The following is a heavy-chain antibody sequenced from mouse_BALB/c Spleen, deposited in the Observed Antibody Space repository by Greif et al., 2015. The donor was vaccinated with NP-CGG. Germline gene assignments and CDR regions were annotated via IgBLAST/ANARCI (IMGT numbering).Heavy chain of an antibody. CDR3: ARRGDCDGFDY. Sequence: VQLQQSGAELAKPGASVKMSCKASGYTFTSYRMHWVKQRPGQGLEWIGYINPSTGYTEYDQKFKDKATLTADKSSSTAYMQLSSLTSEDSAVYYCARRGDCDGFDYWGQGTTLTVSS. CDR2: INPSTGYT. V-gene: IGHV1-4*01. D-gene: IGHD2-4*01. CDR1: GYTFTSYR. J-gene: IGHJ2*01.